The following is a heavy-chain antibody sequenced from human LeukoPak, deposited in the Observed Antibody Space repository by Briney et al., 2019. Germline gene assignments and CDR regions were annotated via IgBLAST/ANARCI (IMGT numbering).Heavy chain of an antibody. J-gene: IGHJ5*02. V-gene: IGHV4-39*01. Sequence: SETLSLTCTVSGDSISSDTYHWGWIRQPPGKGLQWIGSVYYAGSTYYNPSLKSRVMISVDTSKDQLYLKLFPVTAADTAMYYCARSGWPMGGFDPWGQGILVTVSS. D-gene: IGHD3-10*01. CDR3: ARSGWPMGGFDP. CDR1: GDSISSDTYH. CDR2: VYYAGST.